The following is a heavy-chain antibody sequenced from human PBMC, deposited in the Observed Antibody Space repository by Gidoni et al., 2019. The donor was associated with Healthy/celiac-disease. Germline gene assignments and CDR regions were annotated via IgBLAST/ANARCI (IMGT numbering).Heavy chain of an antibody. D-gene: IGHD3-3*01. CDR1: GFTFDDYA. CDR2: ISWNSGSI. Sequence: EVQLVESGGGLVQPGRSLRLSCAASGFTFDDYAMPWVRQAPGKGLEWVSGISWNSGSIGYADSVKGRFTISRDNAKNSLYLQMNSLRAEDTALYYCAKDIDGLDSNAFDIWGQGTMVTVSS. CDR3: AKDIDGLDSNAFDI. V-gene: IGHV3-9*01. J-gene: IGHJ3*02.